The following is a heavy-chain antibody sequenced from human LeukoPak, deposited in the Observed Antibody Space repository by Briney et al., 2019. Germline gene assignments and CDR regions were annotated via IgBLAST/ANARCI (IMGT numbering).Heavy chain of an antibody. V-gene: IGHV1-18*01. J-gene: IGHJ2*01. CDR1: GYTFTSYG. CDR2: ISAYTGNT. D-gene: IGHD4-17*01. CDR3: ARVVSNDYGDYEGYLDL. Sequence: GASVKVSCKTSGYTFTSYGISWVRQAPGQGLEWMGWISAYTGNTNYAQKLQGRVTMTTDTSTGTAYMELRSLRSDDTAVYYCARVVSNDYGDYEGYLDLWGRGTLVTVSS.